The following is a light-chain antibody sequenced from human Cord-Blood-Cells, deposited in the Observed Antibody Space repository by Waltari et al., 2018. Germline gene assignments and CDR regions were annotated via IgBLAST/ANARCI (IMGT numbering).Light chain of an antibody. CDR1: QSVSSSY. CDR2: GAS. Sequence: IVLTQSPGTLSLSPGERATLSCRASQSVSSSYLAWYPQKPGQAPRLLIYGASSRATGIPDRFSGSGSGTDFTLTISRLEPEDFAVYYCQQYGSSHRSFGQGTKLEIK. J-gene: IGKJ2*03. V-gene: IGKV3-20*01. CDR3: QQYGSSHRS.